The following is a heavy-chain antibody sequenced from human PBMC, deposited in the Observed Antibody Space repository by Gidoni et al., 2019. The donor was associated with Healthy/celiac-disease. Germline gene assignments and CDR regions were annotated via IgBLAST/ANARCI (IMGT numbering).Heavy chain of an antibody. V-gene: IGHV3-21*01. D-gene: IGHD6-19*01. J-gene: IGHJ6*02. CDR2: TSSSSSYI. CDR3: AREGQWLVLDYYYYYGMDV. CDR1: GFTFSSYR. Sequence: EVQLVESGGGLVKPGGSLRLSCAASGFTFSSYRLNWVRQAPGKGREWVSSTSSSSSYIYSADSVKGRFTISKDNAKNSLSLKMISLRAEDTAVYYCAREGQWLVLDYYYYYGMDVWGQGTTVTVSS.